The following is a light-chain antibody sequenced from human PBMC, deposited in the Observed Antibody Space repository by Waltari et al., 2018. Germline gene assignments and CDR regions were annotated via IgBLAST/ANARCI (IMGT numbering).Light chain of an antibody. CDR1: QSLLNTANNKNY. CDR2: WGS. Sequence: DIVMTQSPDSLAVSLGERATINCKSTQSLLNTANNKNYCVWYQQKPGRPPQVLIYWGSTRESGVPDRFSGSGSGTDFNLTISSLQAEDVAVYYCHQYYDIPYTFGQGTKVEIK. V-gene: IGKV4-1*01. J-gene: IGKJ2*01. CDR3: HQYYDIPYT.